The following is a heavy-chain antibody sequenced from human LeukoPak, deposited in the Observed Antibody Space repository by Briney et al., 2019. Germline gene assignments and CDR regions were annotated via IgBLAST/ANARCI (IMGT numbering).Heavy chain of an antibody. Sequence: GGSLRLSCAASGFTFSSYWMSWVRQAPGKGLEWVANIKQDGSEKYYVDSVKGRFTISRDNAKNSLYLQMNSLRAEDTAVYYCAKDRNSHSSSFRYYYYYMDVWGKGTTVTVSS. J-gene: IGHJ6*03. CDR1: GFTFSSYW. CDR3: AKDRNSHSSSFRYYYYYMDV. CDR2: IKQDGSEK. D-gene: IGHD6-13*01. V-gene: IGHV3-7*01.